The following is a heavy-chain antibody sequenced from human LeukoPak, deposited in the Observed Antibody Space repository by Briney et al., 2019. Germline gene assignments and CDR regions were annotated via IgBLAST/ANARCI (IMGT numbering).Heavy chain of an antibody. CDR2: IYTSGST. J-gene: IGHJ4*02. CDR3: ARRSENSGSHGDYFDY. D-gene: IGHD1-26*01. Sequence: SETLSLTCTVSGGSISSSSYYWGWIRQPPGKGLEWIGYIYTSGSTNYNPSLKSRVTISVDTSKNQFSLKLSSVTAADTAVYYCARRSENSGSHGDYFDYWGQGTLVTVSS. CDR1: GGSISSSSYY. V-gene: IGHV4-61*05.